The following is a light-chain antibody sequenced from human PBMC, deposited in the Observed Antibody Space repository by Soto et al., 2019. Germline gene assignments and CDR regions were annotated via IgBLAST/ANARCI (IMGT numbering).Light chain of an antibody. CDR3: SSYTRTTLVV. Sequence: QSALTQPASVSGSPGQSITISCTGSSSDVGGYNYVSWYQQHPGKAPKLMIYEVSNRPSGVSNRFSGSMSGNTASLTISGLQAEDEADYYCSSYTRTTLVVFGGGTKLTVL. CDR1: SSDVGGYNY. J-gene: IGLJ2*01. V-gene: IGLV2-14*01. CDR2: EVS.